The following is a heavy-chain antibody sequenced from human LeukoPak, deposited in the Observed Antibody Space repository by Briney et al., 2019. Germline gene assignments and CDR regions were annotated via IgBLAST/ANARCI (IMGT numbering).Heavy chain of an antibody. CDR2: ISSSSSYI. D-gene: IGHD3-10*01. V-gene: IGHV3-21*01. J-gene: IGHJ4*02. Sequence: GGSLRLSCAASGFTFSSYSMNRVRQAPGKGLEWVSSISSSSSYIYYADSVKGRFTISRDNAKNSLYLQMNSLRAEDTAVHYCARDSHLNRFGELHDYWGQGTLVTVSS. CDR1: GFTFSSYS. CDR3: ARDSHLNRFGELHDY.